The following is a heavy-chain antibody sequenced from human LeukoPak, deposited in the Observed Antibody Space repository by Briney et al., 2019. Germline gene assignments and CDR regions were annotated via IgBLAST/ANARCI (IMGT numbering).Heavy chain of an antibody. Sequence: PSETLSLTCAVYGGSFSGYYWSWIRQPPGKGLEWIGEINHSGSTNYNPSLKSRVTISVDTSKNQFSLKLSSVTAADTAVYYCAREITVTRPFDYWGPGTLVTVSS. CDR3: AREITVTRPFDY. D-gene: IGHD4-17*01. CDR2: INHSGST. CDR1: GGSFSGYY. V-gene: IGHV4-34*01. J-gene: IGHJ4*02.